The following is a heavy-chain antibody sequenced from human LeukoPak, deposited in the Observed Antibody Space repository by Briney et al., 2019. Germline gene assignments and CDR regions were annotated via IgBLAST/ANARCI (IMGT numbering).Heavy chain of an antibody. CDR2: INDDGSST. D-gene: IGHD5-24*01. V-gene: IGHV3-74*01. CDR1: GFTFSSYW. Sequence: GGSLRLSCAASGFTFSSYWMHWVRQAPGKGLVWVSRINDDGSSTTYADSVKGRFTISRDNAKNTLYLQMNSLRAEDTAVYYCASPRYSYGVPTDYWGQGTLVTVSS. J-gene: IGHJ4*02. CDR3: ASPRYSYGVPTDY.